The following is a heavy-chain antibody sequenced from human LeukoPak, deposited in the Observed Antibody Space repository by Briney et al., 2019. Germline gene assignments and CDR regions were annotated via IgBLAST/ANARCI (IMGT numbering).Heavy chain of an antibody. D-gene: IGHD2-15*01. J-gene: IGHJ4*02. V-gene: IGHV1-69*06. CDR3: ASRYCSGGSCYLAYYFDY. CDR1: GGSFSSYT. Sequence: SAKVSCKASGGSFSSYTISWVRQAPGQGLEWMGGIIPIFGTANYAQKFQGRVTITADKSTSTAYMELSSLRSEDTAVYYCASRYCSGGSCYLAYYFDYWGQGTLVTVSS. CDR2: IIPIFGTA.